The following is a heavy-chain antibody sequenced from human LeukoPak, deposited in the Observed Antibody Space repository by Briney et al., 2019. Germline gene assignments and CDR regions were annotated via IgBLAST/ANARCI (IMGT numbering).Heavy chain of an antibody. V-gene: IGHV3-30*01. CDR1: GFTFSSYA. D-gene: IGHD1-14*01. CDR3: ARDRYHAYFDY. Sequence: GGSLRLSCAASGFTFSSYAMHWVRQAPGKGLEWVAVISYDGSNKYYADSVKGRFTISRDNSKNTLYLQMNSLRAEDTAVYNCARDRYHAYFDYWGQGTLVTVSS. CDR2: ISYDGSNK. J-gene: IGHJ4*02.